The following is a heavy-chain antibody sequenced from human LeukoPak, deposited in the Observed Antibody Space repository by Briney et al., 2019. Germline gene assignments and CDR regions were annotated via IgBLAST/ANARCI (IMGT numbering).Heavy chain of an antibody. V-gene: IGHV3-48*03. D-gene: IGHD6-25*01. CDR1: GFTFSSYE. CDR3: ARDGTPIHSSGWVYMDV. J-gene: IGHJ6*04. Sequence: GGPLRLSCAASGFTFSSYEMNWVRQAPGKGLEWVSYISSSGSTIYYADSVKGRFTISRDNAKNSLYLQMNSLRAEDTAVYYCARDGTPIHSSGWVYMDVWGKGTTVTISS. CDR2: ISSSGSTI.